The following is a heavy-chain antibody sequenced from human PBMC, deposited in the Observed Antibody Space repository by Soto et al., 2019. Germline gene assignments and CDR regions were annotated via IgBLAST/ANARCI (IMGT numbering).Heavy chain of an antibody. CDR2: ISAYNGNT. CDR1: GYTFTSYG. V-gene: IGHV1-18*04. D-gene: IGHD6-19*01. J-gene: IGHJ3*02. CDR3: ARDRSVAGERYAFDI. Sequence: GDSVKVSCKASGYTFTSYGISWVRQAPGQGLEWMGWISAYNGNTNYAQKLQGRVTMTTDTSTSTAYMELRSLRSDDTAVYYCARDRSVAGERYAFDIWGQGTMVSVSS.